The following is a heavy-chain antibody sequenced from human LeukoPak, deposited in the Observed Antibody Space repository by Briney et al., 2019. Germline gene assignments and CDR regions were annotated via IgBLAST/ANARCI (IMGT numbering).Heavy chain of an antibody. CDR2: ISTSNSYI. V-gene: IGHV3-21*04. D-gene: IGHD6-19*01. J-gene: IGHJ6*03. CDR3: ARDGGWYKRGLDHYYYYMDV. Sequence: PGGSLRLSCVVSGFTFSDYHMNWVRQAPGKGLEWVSSISTSNSYIYYADSLTGRFTISSDNAKNSLYLQMNSLRPEDTALYYCARDGGWYKRGLDHYYYYMDVWGKGTTVTVSS. CDR1: GFTFSDYH.